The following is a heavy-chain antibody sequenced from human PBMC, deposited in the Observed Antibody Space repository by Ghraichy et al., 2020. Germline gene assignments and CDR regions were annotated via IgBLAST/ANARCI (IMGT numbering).Heavy chain of an antibody. CDR2: IYYSGST. D-gene: IGHD3-22*01. CDR3: ARDKNRIVVVASDAFDI. V-gene: IGHV4-30-4*01. Sequence: SETLSLTCTVSGVSISSGDYYWSWIRQPPGQGLEWIGYIYYSGSTYYNLSLKSRVTISVDTSKNQFSLKLSSVTAADTALYYCARDKNRIVVVASDAFDIWGQGTMVTVSS. J-gene: IGHJ3*02. CDR1: GVSISSGDYY.